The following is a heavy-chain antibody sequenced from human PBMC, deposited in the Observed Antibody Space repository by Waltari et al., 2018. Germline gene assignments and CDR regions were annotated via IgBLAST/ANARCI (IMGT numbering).Heavy chain of an antibody. Sequence: EVQLVESGGGLVQPGGSLRLSCAASGFTFSSYWMHWVRQAPGKGLVWVSRINIDGSSTSYSDSVKGLFTISRDNAKNTLYLQMNRLRAEDTAVYYCARDLRVAAAGLDYWGQGTLVTVSS. CDR3: ARDLRVAAAGLDY. J-gene: IGHJ4*02. CDR2: INIDGSST. D-gene: IGHD6-13*01. V-gene: IGHV3-74*01. CDR1: GFTFSSYW.